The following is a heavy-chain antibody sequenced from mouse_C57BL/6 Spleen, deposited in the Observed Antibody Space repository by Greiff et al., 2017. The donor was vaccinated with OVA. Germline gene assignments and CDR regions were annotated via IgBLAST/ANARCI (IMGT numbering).Heavy chain of an antibody. J-gene: IGHJ1*03. CDR1: GYAFSSYW. CDR2: IYPGDGDT. V-gene: IGHV1-80*01. CDR3: ARDSGSSHWYFDV. D-gene: IGHD1-1*01. Sequence: VQLKQSGAELVKPGASVKISCKASGYAFSSYWMNWVKQRPGKGLEWIGQIYPGDGDTNYNGKFKGKATLTADKSSSTAYMQLSSLTSEDSAVYFCARDSGSSHWYFDVWGTGTTVTVSS.